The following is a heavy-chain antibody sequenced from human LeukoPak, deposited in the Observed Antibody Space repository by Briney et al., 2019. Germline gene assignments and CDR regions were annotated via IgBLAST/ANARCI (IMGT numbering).Heavy chain of an antibody. V-gene: IGHV1-8*01. J-gene: IGHJ6*02. D-gene: IGHD4-17*01. Sequence: ASVKVSCKASGYTFTSYDINWVRQAPGQGLEWMGWMNPNSGNTGYAQKFQGRVTMTRNTSISTAYMELSSLRSEDAAVYYCARGYGDYYYYGMDVWGQGTTVTVSS. CDR1: GYTFTSYD. CDR2: MNPNSGNT. CDR3: ARGYGDYYYYGMDV.